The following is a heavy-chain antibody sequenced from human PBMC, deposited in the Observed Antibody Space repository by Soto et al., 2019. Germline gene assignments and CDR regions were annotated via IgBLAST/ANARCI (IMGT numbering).Heavy chain of an antibody. V-gene: IGHV2-26*01. Sequence: QVTLKESGPVLVKPTETLTLTCTVSGFSLSNARMGVSWIRQPPGKALEWLAHIFSNDEKSYSTSLKSRLTISKDTSKSQVVLTMTNMDPVDTATYYCARIVAGSSGWYVLNYGMDVWGQGTTVTVSS. CDR2: IFSNDEK. CDR3: ARIVAGSSGWYVLNYGMDV. J-gene: IGHJ6*02. CDR1: GFSLSNARMG. D-gene: IGHD6-19*01.